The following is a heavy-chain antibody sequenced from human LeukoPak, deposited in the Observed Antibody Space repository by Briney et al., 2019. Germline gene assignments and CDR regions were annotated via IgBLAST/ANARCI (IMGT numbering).Heavy chain of an antibody. CDR3: AKDIAAAGGPCAY. CDR2: IRSDGSDK. Sequence: PGGSLRLSCAASGFTFSGYDMHWVRQAPGKGLEWVALIRSDGSDKYYADSVKGRFTISRDNSKNTVFLQMISLRAEDTAVYYCAKDIAAAGGPCAYWGRGTLVTVSS. D-gene: IGHD6-13*01. J-gene: IGHJ4*02. V-gene: IGHV3-30*02. CDR1: GFTFSGYD.